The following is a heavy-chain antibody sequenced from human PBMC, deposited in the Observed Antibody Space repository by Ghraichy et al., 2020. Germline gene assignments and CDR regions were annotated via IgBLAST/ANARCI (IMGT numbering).Heavy chain of an antibody. CDR1: GDSFSVYY. J-gene: IGHJ4*02. D-gene: IGHD5-24*01. CDR3: ARGFRRRGGYDEYNAFYF. CDR2: IDHTGST. V-gene: IGHV4-34*01. Sequence: SETLSLTCAVYGDSFSVYYWSWIRQPPGKGLEWIGKIDHTGSTTYNPSLKSRVTISVDTSKNQFSLKLSSVTAADTAVYYCARGFRRRGGYDEYNAFYFWGQGTLVSVSS.